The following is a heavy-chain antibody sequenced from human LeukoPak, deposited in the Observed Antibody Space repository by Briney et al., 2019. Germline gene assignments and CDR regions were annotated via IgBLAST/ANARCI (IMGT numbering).Heavy chain of an antibody. D-gene: IGHD3-10*01. Sequence: SETLSLTCAVYGGSFSGYYWSWIRQPPGKGLEWIGEINHSGSTNYNPSLKSRVTISVDTSKNQFSLKLSSVTAADTAVYYCARGLGSGSYWSYYMDVWGKGTTVTVSS. V-gene: IGHV4-34*01. CDR2: INHSGST. CDR3: ARGLGSGSYWSYYMDV. J-gene: IGHJ6*03. CDR1: GGSFSGYY.